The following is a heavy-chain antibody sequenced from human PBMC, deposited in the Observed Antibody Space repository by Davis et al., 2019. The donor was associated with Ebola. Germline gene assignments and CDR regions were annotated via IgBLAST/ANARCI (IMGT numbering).Heavy chain of an antibody. J-gene: IGHJ4*02. CDR3: ARQGGTANYDILTGYYMALNYFDY. CDR2: VYYSGST. V-gene: IGHV4-39*01. CDR1: GGSISNTYYY. D-gene: IGHD3-9*01. Sequence: MPSETLSLTCTVPGGSISNTYYYWGWIRQPPGKGLEWIGSVYYSGSTYYNPSLKSRVTISVDTSKNQFSLKLSSVTAADTAVYYCARQGGTANYDILTGYYMALNYFDYWGQGTLVTVSS.